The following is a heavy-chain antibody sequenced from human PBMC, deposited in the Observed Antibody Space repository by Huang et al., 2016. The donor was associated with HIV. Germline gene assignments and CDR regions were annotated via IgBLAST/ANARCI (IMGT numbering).Heavy chain of an antibody. CDR3: ARQWTILEWLLGLDV. V-gene: IGHV4-34*02. Sequence: QMQLQQRGAGLLKPSETLSLTCGVSGGSFTGNYLTWIRQSPGTGLGWIGAGNDSGATNYNPSLNGRVTISLDKSKRELSLNLMSVTAADTAVYYCARQWTILEWLLGLDVWGQGTTVSVSS. CDR2: GNDSGAT. CDR1: GGSFTGNY. J-gene: IGHJ6*02. D-gene: IGHD3-3*01.